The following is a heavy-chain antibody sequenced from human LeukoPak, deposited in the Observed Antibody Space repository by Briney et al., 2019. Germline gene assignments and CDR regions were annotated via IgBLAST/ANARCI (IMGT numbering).Heavy chain of an antibody. Sequence: SQTLSLTCTVSGGSISSGDYYWSSFPQPPGKGLEWIGFIYHTGRFHYNPSLKSRLTISVYTSKNQFSLNLRSVTAEDTAVYFCGRESRIVGTTSVWYYFDYWGQGTLVTVSS. CDR1: GGSISSGDYY. CDR3: GRESRIVGTTSVWYYFDY. D-gene: IGHD1-26*01. CDR2: IYHTGRF. V-gene: IGHV4-30-4*01. J-gene: IGHJ4*02.